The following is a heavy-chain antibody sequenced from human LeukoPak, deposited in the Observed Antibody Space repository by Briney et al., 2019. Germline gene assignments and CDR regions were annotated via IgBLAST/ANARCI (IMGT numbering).Heavy chain of an antibody. D-gene: IGHD3-22*01. CDR3: ARHFPPYYYDSSGYYPYFDC. J-gene: IGHJ4*02. CDR2: IYYSGST. Sequence: LETLSLTCTVSGGSISSYYWSWIRQPPGKGLEWIGYIYYSGSTNYNPSLKSRVTISVDTSKNQFSLKLSSVTAADTAVYYCARHFPPYYYDSSGYYPYFDCWGQGTLVTVSS. V-gene: IGHV4-59*08. CDR1: GGSISSYY.